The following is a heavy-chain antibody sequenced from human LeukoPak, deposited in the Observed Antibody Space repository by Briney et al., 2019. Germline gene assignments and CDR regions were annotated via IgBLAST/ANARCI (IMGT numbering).Heavy chain of an antibody. D-gene: IGHD5-12*01. CDR3: ARLDLGYSSDY. J-gene: IGHJ4*02. CDR1: GFTFRSYW. CDR2: IKEDGSEK. Sequence: PGGSLRLSCAASGFTFRSYWMNWVRQAPGKGLEWVANIKEDGSEKYYVDSVKGRFAISRDNAKSSLYLQMNSLRAEDTAVYYCARLDLGYSSDYWGQGTLVTVPS. V-gene: IGHV3-7*05.